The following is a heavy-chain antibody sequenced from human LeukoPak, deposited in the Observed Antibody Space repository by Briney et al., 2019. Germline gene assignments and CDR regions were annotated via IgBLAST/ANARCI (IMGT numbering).Heavy chain of an antibody. CDR1: GFTFSNYA. Sequence: PGGSLRLSCAASGFTFSNYAMSWVRQAPGKGLEWVSTISNSGDATYYADSVKGRFTISRDNSKNTLYLQMNSLRAEDTAVYYCAKDFDYGDYALLPYYFDYWGQGTLVTVSS. D-gene: IGHD4-17*01. V-gene: IGHV3-23*01. CDR3: AKDFDYGDYALLPYYFDY. CDR2: ISNSGDAT. J-gene: IGHJ4*02.